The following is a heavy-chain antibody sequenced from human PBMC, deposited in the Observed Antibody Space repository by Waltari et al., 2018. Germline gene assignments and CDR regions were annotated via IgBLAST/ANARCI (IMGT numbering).Heavy chain of an antibody. CDR2: IIPIFGTA. CDR1: GGTFSSYA. J-gene: IGHJ4*02. CDR3: AREGDYVEY. V-gene: IGHV1-69*01. Sequence: QVQLVQSGAEVKTPGSSVKVSCKASGGTFSSYAISWVRQAPGQGLECMGWIIPIFGTANYAQKLQGRVTITADESTSTAYMELSSLRSEDTAVYYCAREGDYVEYWGQGTLVTVSS.